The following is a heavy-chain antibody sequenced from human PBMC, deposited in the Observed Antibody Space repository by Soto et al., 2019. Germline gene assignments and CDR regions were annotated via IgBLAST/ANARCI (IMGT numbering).Heavy chain of an antibody. CDR3: ARGVLVPAATRGFFDY. V-gene: IGHV5-51*01. CDR2: IYPGDSDT. CDR1: GYSFTSYW. D-gene: IGHD2-2*01. Sequence: GESLKISCKGSGYSFTSYWIGWVRQMPGKGLEWMGIIYPGDSDTRYSPSFQGQVTISADKSISTAYLQWSSLKASDTAMYYCARGVLVPAATRGFFDYWGQGTLVTVSS. J-gene: IGHJ4*02.